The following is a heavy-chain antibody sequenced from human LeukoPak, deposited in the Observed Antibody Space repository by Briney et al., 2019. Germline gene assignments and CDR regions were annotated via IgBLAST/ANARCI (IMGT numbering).Heavy chain of an antibody. CDR3: ARSPLEWPQFDY. CDR1: GGSISNYY. CDR2: IYYSGST. J-gene: IGHJ4*02. V-gene: IGHV4-59*01. D-gene: IGHD3-3*01. Sequence: SETLSLTCTVSGGSISNYYWSWIRQPPGKGLEWIGYIYYSGSTSYNPSLKSRVTISVDTSKNQFSLKLSSVTAADTAVYYCARSPLEWPQFDYWGQGTLVTVSS.